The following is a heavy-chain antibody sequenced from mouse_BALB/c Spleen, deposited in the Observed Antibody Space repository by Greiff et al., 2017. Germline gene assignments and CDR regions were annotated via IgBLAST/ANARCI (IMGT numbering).Heavy chain of an antibody. Sequence: EVQRVESGGGLVKPGGSLKLSCAASGFAFSSYDMSWVRQTPEKRLEWVAYISSGGGSTYYPDTVKGRFTISRDNAKNTLYLQMSSLKSEDTAMYYCARPPRGYDMDYWGQGTSVTVSS. V-gene: IGHV5-12-1*01. J-gene: IGHJ4*01. D-gene: IGHD3-1*01. CDR1: GFAFSSYD. CDR2: ISSGGGST. CDR3: ARPPRGYDMDY.